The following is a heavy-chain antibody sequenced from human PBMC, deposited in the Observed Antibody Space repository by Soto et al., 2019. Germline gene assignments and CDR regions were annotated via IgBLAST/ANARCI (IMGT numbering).Heavy chain of an antibody. CDR3: ARDLRMVYAIDFDY. CDR1: GFTFSSYS. CDR2: ISSSGSTI. V-gene: IGHV3-48*02. Sequence: GSLRLSCASSGFTFSSYSMSWVRQATGKGLEWVSYISSSGSTIYYADSVKGRFTISRDNAKNSLYLQMNSLRDEDTAVYYCARDLRMVYAIDFDYWGQGTLVTVSS. J-gene: IGHJ4*02. D-gene: IGHD2-8*01.